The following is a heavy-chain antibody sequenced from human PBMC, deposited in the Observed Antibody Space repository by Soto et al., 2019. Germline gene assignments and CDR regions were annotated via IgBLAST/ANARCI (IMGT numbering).Heavy chain of an antibody. CDR1: GFTFSSYA. V-gene: IGHV3-23*01. CDR3: ASNTRYDPPDY. J-gene: IGHJ4*02. Sequence: EVQLLESGGGLVQPGGSLRLSCAASGFTFSSYAMRWVRQAPGKGLAWVSGISVSGGSTAYADSVKGRVTISRDNSKNTLYLQMNSLRAEDTAVYYCASNTRYDPPDYWGQGTLVTASS. CDR2: ISVSGGST. D-gene: IGHD3-16*01.